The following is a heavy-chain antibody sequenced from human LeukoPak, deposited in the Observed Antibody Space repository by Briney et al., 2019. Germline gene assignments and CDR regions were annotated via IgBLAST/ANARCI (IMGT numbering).Heavy chain of an antibody. Sequence: SETLSLTCTVSGSSISSGYYWSWIRQPAGKGLEWIGRMYTSGSTNYNPSLKSRVTISVDTSKNQFSLKLSSVTAADTAVYYCARETRSGGSLLRGNWFDPWGQGTLVTVSS. CDR1: GSSISSGYY. J-gene: IGHJ5*02. CDR2: MYTSGST. D-gene: IGHD2-15*01. CDR3: ARETRSGGSLLRGNWFDP. V-gene: IGHV4-61*02.